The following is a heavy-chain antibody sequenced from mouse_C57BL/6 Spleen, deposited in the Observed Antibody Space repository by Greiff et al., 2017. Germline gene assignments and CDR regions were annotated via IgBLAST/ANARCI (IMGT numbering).Heavy chain of an antibody. CDR2: INPNNGGT. J-gene: IGHJ1*03. D-gene: IGHD1-1*01. CDR3: ARDYGSRRYFDV. Sequence: VQLKQSGPELVKPGASVKIPCKASGYTFTDYNMDWVKQSHGKSLEWIGDINPNNGGTIYNQKFKGKATLTVDKSSSTAYMELRSLTSEDTAVYYCARDYGSRRYFDVWGTGTTVTVSS. V-gene: IGHV1-18*01. CDR1: GYTFTDYN.